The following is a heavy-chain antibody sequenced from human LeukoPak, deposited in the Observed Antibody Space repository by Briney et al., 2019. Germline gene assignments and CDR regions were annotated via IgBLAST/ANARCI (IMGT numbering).Heavy chain of an antibody. CDR2: IRSSSSYT. Sequence: GGSLRLSCAASGFTFSDYYMSWIRQAPGKGLEWVSYIRSSSSYTKYADSVKGRFTISRDNAEKSLYLQMNSLRAEDTAVYYCARARGDSRGYIPYYFDYWGQGTLVTVSS. CDR3: ARARGDSRGYIPYYFDY. D-gene: IGHD3-22*01. J-gene: IGHJ4*02. V-gene: IGHV3-11*05. CDR1: GFTFSDYY.